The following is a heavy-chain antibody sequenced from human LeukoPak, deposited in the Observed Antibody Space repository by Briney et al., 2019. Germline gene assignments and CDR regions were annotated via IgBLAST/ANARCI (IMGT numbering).Heavy chain of an antibody. Sequence: GGSLRLSCAASGFTFSRYAMHWVRQAPGKGLECVSAISSNGGSTYYADSVKGRFTISRDNSKNTLYLQMGSLRAEDMAVYYCARVGPAVAFDYWGQGALVTVSS. J-gene: IGHJ4*02. V-gene: IGHV3-64*02. CDR3: ARVGPAVAFDY. CDR2: ISSNGGST. D-gene: IGHD2-2*01. CDR1: GFTFSRYA.